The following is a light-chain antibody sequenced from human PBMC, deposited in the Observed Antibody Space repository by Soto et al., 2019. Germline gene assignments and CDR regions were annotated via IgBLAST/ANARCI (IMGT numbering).Light chain of an antibody. J-gene: IGLJ2*01. CDR1: SSNIGNNA. V-gene: IGLV1-36*01. Sequence: QSVLTQPPSVSEAPRQRVTISCSGSSSNIGNNAVNWYQQLPGKAPKLHIYYDDLLPSGVSDRFSGSKSGTSASLAISGLQSEDEADYYCAAWDDSLNGVVFGGGTKVTVL. CDR3: AAWDDSLNGVV. CDR2: YDD.